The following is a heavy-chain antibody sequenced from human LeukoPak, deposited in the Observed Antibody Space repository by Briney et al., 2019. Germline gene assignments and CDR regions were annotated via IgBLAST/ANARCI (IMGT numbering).Heavy chain of an antibody. J-gene: IGHJ6*03. CDR1: GGSISSSSYY. D-gene: IGHD2-2*01. Sequence: NPSETLSLTCTVSGGSISSSSYYWGWIRQPPGKGLEWIGSIYYSGSTYYNPSLKSRVAISVDTSKNQFSLRLSSVTAADTAVYYCARDVLDSTTSRLLDYYYMDVWGKGTTVTVSS. CDR2: IYYSGST. CDR3: ARDVLDSTTSRLLDYYYMDV. V-gene: IGHV4-39*07.